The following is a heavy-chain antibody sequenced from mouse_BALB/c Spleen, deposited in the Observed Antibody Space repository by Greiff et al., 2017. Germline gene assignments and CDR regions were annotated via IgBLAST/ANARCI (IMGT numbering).Heavy chain of an antibody. CDR2: INPYNGAT. CDR1: GYSFTGYY. J-gene: IGHJ4*01. CDR3: ARKLSRGAMDY. Sequence: EVQLQQSGPELVKPGASVKISCKASGYSFTGYYMHWVKQSHVKSLEWIGRINPYNGATSYNQNFKDKASLTVDKSSSTAYMELHSLTSEDSAVYYCARKLSRGAMDYWGQGTSVTVSS. V-gene: IGHV1-31*01.